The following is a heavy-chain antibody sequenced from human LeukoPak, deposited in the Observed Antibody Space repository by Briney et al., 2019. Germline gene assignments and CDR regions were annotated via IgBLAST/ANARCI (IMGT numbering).Heavy chain of an antibody. V-gene: IGHV4-30-2*01. D-gene: IGHD4-17*01. CDR2: IYHSGST. Sequence: PSETLSLTCAVSGGSISSGGYSWSWIRQPPGKGLESIGYIYHSGSTYYNPSLKSRVTISVDRSKNQFSLKLSSVTAADTAVYYCARGSYGGDAFDIWGQGTMVTVSS. CDR3: ARGSYGGDAFDI. J-gene: IGHJ3*02. CDR1: GGSISSGGYS.